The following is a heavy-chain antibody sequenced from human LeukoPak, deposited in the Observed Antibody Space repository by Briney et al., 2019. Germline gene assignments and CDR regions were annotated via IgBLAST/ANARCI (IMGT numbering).Heavy chain of an antibody. CDR2: IYSGGST. V-gene: IGHV3-66*02. CDR1: GFTVSSNY. D-gene: IGHD1-7*01. J-gene: IGHJ6*02. Sequence: PGGSLRLSCAASGFTVSSNYMSWVRQAPGKGLEWVSFIYSGGSTYYADSVKGRFTISRDTSKNALYLQMNSLRAEDTAVYYCARDRRGTQHYYHCGMDVWGQGTTVTVSS. CDR3: ARDRRGTQHYYHCGMDV.